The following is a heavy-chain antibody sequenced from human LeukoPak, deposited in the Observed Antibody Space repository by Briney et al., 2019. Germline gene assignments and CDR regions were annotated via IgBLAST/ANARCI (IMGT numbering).Heavy chain of an antibody. CDR2: IWPDGTIQ. D-gene: IGHD2-8*02. Sequence: GGSLRLSCAASGFTFSSYAMHWVRQAPGKGLEWLAVIWPDGTIQYYADPVKGRFTISRDNSKNTLYLQLTGLRADDSAVYYCARHNHDWGWDFWGQGTLVTVSS. V-gene: IGHV3-33*08. CDR1: GFTFSSYA. CDR3: ARHNHDWGWDF. J-gene: IGHJ4*02.